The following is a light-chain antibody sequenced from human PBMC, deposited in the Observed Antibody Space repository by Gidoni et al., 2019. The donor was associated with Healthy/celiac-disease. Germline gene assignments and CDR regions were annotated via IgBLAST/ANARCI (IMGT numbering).Light chain of an antibody. J-gene: IGLJ1*01. V-gene: IGLV2-14*01. CDR1: SSDVGGYNY. CDR2: EVS. Sequence: QSALPPPASVSGSPGQSITITCTGTSSDVGGYNYVYWYQQHPGTAPKLMLYEVSNRPSGVPYRVSGSKSGNTASLTISGLQAEDEADYYCSSYTSSSTLVFGTGTKVTVL. CDR3: SSYTSSSTLV.